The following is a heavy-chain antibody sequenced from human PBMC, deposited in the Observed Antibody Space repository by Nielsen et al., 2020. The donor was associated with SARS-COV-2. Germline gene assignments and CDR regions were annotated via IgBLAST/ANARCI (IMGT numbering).Heavy chain of an antibody. CDR1: GFTFSLYS. CDR3: ARDYIAAAGSDY. D-gene: IGHD6-13*01. Sequence: GESLKISCAASGFTFSLYSMNWVRQAPGKGLEWISYITSGSSTIHYADSVKGRFTISRDNAKNSLYPQMNSLTAEDTAVYYCARDYIAAAGSDYWGQGTLVTVSS. V-gene: IGHV3-48*01. J-gene: IGHJ4*02. CDR2: ITSGSSTI.